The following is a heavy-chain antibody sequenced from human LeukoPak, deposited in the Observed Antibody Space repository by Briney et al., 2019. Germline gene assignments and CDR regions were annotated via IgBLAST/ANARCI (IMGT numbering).Heavy chain of an antibody. Sequence: XXXVXXAPXXXLXWVXAISGSGGSTYYADSVKGRFTISRDNSKNTLYLQMNSLRAEDTAVYYCAKVNCSSTSCYRGAFDIWGQGTMVTVSS. CDR3: AKVNCSSTSCYRGAFDI. CDR2: ISGSGGST. J-gene: IGHJ3*02. D-gene: IGHD2-2*02. V-gene: IGHV3-23*01.